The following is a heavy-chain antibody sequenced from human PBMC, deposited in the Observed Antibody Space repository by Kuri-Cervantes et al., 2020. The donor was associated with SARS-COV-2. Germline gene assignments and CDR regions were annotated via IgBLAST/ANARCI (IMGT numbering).Heavy chain of an antibody. Sequence: GESLKISCAASGFTFSSYSMNWVRQAPGKGLEWVSYISSSSSTIYYADSVKGRFTISRDNSKNTLYLQMGSLRAEDMAVYYCASGERIVVVPAAMKYWGQGTLVTVSS. J-gene: IGHJ4*02. V-gene: IGHV3-48*01. CDR2: ISSSSSTI. CDR3: ASGERIVVVPAAMKY. CDR1: GFTFSSYS. D-gene: IGHD2-2*01.